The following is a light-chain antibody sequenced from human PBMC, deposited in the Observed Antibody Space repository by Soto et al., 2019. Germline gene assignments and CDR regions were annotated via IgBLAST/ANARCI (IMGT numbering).Light chain of an antibody. V-gene: IGKV3-20*01. J-gene: IGKJ5*01. Sequence: EIVLTQSPGTLSFSPGEKAPLSLRASLSVSSANFAWYQQKPGQAPRLLIYGASSRATGIPDRFSGAGSGTDFTLTISRLEPEDFALYYCQQHDILPITFGQGTRLEIK. CDR3: QQHDILPIT. CDR2: GAS. CDR1: LSVSSAN.